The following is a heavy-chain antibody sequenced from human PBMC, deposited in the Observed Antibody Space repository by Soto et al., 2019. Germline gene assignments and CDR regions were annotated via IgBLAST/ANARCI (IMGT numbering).Heavy chain of an antibody. CDR3: AVIAAAWRRYYYYYGMDV. Sequence: PSETLSLTCAVYGGSFSGYYWSWIRQPPGKGLEWIGEINHSGSTNYNPSLKSRVTISVDTSKNQFPLKLSSVTAADTAVYYCAVIAAAWRRYYYYYGMDVWGQGTTVTVSS. CDR2: INHSGST. J-gene: IGHJ6*02. D-gene: IGHD6-13*01. CDR1: GGSFSGYY. V-gene: IGHV4-34*01.